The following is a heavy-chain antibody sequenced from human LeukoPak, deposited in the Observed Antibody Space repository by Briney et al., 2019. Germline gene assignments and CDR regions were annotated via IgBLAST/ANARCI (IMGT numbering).Heavy chain of an antibody. Sequence: PSETLSLTCTVSGYSISSGYYWGWIRQPPGKGPEWIGSIYHSGSTYYNPSLKSRVTISVDTSKNQFSLKLSSVTAADTAVYYCASSSGSYYMSAFDIWGQGTMVTVSS. CDR1: GYSISSGYY. CDR2: IYHSGST. CDR3: ASSSGSYYMSAFDI. D-gene: IGHD1-26*01. J-gene: IGHJ3*02. V-gene: IGHV4-38-2*02.